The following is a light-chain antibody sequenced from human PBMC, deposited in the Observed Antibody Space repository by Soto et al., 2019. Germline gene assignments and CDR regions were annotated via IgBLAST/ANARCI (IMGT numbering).Light chain of an antibody. CDR3: CSYAGSSTDV. V-gene: IGLV2-23*01. CDR2: EGS. CDR1: SSDVGSYNL. Sequence: QSVLTQPASVSGSPGQSITISCTGTSSDVGSYNLVSWYQQHPGKAPKLMIYEGSKRPSGVSNRFSGSKSGNTASLTISGLRAEDEADYYCCSYAGSSTDVFGTGTKLTVL. J-gene: IGLJ1*01.